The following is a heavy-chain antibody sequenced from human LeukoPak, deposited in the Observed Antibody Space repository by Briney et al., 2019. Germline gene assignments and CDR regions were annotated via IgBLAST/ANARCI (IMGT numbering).Heavy chain of an antibody. CDR2: IKQDGSET. CDR3: ARGANVYDYVWGSYRYAPYYFDY. Sequence: GGSLRLSCTASGFTFSSYWMSWVRQAPGKGLEWVANIKQDGSETYYVDSVKGRFTISRDNAKNSLYLQMNSLRAEDTAVYYCARGANVYDYVWGSYRYAPYYFDYWGQGTLVTVSS. D-gene: IGHD3-16*02. J-gene: IGHJ4*02. CDR1: GFTFSSYW. V-gene: IGHV3-7*01.